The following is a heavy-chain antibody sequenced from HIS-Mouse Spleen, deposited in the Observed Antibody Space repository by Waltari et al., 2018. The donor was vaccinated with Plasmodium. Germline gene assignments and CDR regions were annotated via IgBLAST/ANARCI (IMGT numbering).Heavy chain of an antibody. CDR3: ARSIAATVTFYFDY. CDR2: IYYSGST. V-gene: IGHV4-31*03. J-gene: IGHJ4*02. Sequence: QVQLQESGPGLVKPSQTLSLTCTVSGGSISSGCYYWSWIRQHPGKGLERIGYIYYSGSTYYNPSLKSRVTISVDTSKNQFSLKLSSVTAADTAVYYCARSIAATVTFYFDYWGQGTLVTVSS. D-gene: IGHD6-13*01. CDR1: GGSISSGCYY.